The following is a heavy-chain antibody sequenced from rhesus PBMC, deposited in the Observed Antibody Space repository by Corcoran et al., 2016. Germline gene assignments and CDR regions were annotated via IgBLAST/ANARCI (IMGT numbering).Heavy chain of an antibody. J-gene: IGHJ4*01. V-gene: IGHV4-173*01. CDR2: ISASGRST. CDR3: ARDGT. CDR1: GGSISGNY. D-gene: IGHD1-44*01. Sequence: QVQLQESGPGLVKPSETLSLTCAVSGGSISGNYWNWIRPPPGKGLEWFGRISASGRSTNYSPSLKSRVTISTETSKNQFSLNLSSLTAADTAVYYCARDGTWGQGVLVTVSS.